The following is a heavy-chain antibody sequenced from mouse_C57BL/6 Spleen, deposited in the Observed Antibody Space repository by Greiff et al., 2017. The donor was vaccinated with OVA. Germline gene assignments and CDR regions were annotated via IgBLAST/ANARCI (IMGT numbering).Heavy chain of an antibody. CDR2: INPGSGGT. J-gene: IGHJ1*03. CDR3: ARREYYGSSYDWYFDV. CDR1: GYAFTNYL. D-gene: IGHD1-1*01. Sequence: QVQLQQSGAELVRPGTSVKVSCKASGYAFTNYLIEWVKQRPGQGLEWIGVINPGSGGTNYNEKFKGKATLTADKSSSTAYMQLSSLTSEDSAVYFCARREYYGSSYDWYFDVGGTGTTVTVSS. V-gene: IGHV1-54*01.